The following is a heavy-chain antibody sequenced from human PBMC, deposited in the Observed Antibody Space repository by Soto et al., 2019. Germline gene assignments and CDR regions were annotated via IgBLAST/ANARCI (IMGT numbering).Heavy chain of an antibody. J-gene: IGHJ4*02. CDR1: GFNLGSYA. CDR2: IDRDGEST. CDR3: ARVALHLGEFSLYRCLDY. D-gene: IGHD3-16*02. V-gene: IGHV3-64*01. Sequence: GGSLRLSCAASGFNLGSYAMHWVRQAPGKGLEFVSAIDRDGESTYYAKSVQGRFSISRDNSRSTVHLQMDSLRTEDMGVYYCARVALHLGEFSLYRCLDYWGQGTLVTVSS.